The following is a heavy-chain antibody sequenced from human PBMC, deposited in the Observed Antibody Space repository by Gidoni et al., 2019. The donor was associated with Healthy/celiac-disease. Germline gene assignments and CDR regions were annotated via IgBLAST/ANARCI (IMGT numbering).Heavy chain of an antibody. D-gene: IGHD4-17*01. CDR2: ISYDGSNK. CDR1: GFTFSSYA. Sequence: QVQLVESVGGVVQPGRSLRLSCAASGFTFSSYAMHWVRQAPGKGLEGVAVISYDGSNKYYADSVKGRFTISRDNSKNTLYLQMNSLRAEDTAVYYCARAEDYGGKKFWGQGTLVTVSS. V-gene: IGHV3-30-3*01. J-gene: IGHJ4*02. CDR3: ARAEDYGGKKF.